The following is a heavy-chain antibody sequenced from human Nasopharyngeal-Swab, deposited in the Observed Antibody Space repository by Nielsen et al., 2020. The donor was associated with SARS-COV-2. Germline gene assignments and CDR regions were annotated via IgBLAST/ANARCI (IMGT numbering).Heavy chain of an antibody. CDR3: ARVGRLRSEFDY. J-gene: IGHJ4*02. CDR2: IKQDGSEK. Sequence: GESLKISCAASGFTFSSYWMSGVRQAPGKGLEWVANIKQDGSEKYYVDSVKGRFTISRDNAKNSLYLQMNSLRAEDTAVYYCARVGRLRSEFDYWGQGTLVTVSS. V-gene: IGHV3-7*01. D-gene: IGHD3-10*02. CDR1: GFTFSSYW.